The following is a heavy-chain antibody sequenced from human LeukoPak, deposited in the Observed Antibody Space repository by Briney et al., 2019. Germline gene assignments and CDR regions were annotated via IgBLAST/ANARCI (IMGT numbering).Heavy chain of an antibody. J-gene: IGHJ4*02. Sequence: SETLSLTCTVSGGSMTSYYWTWIRQPPGKGLEWIGYIYHNGGTNYNPSLKRRVTISVDTSKNQFPLKLSSVTAADTAVYYCARGSVAGTRGLSEFDYWGQGTLVTVSS. CDR3: ARGSVAGTRGLSEFDY. CDR1: GGSMTSYY. V-gene: IGHV4-59*01. CDR2: IYHNGGT. D-gene: IGHD6-19*01.